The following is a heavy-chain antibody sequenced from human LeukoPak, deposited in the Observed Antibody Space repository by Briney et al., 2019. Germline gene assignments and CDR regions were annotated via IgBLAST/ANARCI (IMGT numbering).Heavy chain of an antibody. D-gene: IGHD5-18*01. Sequence: EPGGSLRLSCAASGFTLSSYAMSWVRQAPGKGLEWVSSISNGSTNTYYADSVKGRFTISRDNSKNTLYLQMNSLRAEDTAVYCCAKVVYSFGYWGQGTLVTVSS. CDR2: ISNGSTNT. J-gene: IGHJ4*02. CDR3: AKVVYSFGY. V-gene: IGHV3-23*01. CDR1: GFTLSSYA.